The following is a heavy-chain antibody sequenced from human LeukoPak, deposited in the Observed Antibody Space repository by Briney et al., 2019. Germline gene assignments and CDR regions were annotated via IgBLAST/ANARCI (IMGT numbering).Heavy chain of an antibody. CDR2: ISGSGGST. J-gene: IGHJ4*02. Sequence: GGSLRLSCAASGFTFSSYAMSWVRQAPGKGLEWVSAISGSGGSTYYADSVKGRFTISRDNSKNTLYLQMNSLRAEDTAVYYCAKQIGYCSSTSCYGLLSFDYWGQGTLVTVSS. CDR1: GFTFSSYA. CDR3: AKQIGYCSSTSCYGLLSFDY. V-gene: IGHV3-23*01. D-gene: IGHD2-2*01.